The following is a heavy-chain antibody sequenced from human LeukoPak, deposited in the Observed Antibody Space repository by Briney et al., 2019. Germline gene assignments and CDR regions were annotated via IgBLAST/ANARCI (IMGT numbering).Heavy chain of an antibody. CDR3: ARESGYSGYGAAYGMDV. Sequence: EASVNVSCKASVGTFSSYAISWVRQAPGQGREWMGRIIPILGIANYAQKFQGRDTITADKSTSTDYMELSSLRSEDTAVYYCARESGYSGYGAAYGMDVWGQGTTVTVSS. CDR1: VGTFSSYA. V-gene: IGHV1-69*04. D-gene: IGHD5-12*01. J-gene: IGHJ6*02. CDR2: IIPILGIA.